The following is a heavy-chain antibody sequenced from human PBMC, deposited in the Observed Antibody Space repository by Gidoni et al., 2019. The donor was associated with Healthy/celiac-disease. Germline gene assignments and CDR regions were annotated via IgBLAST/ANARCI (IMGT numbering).Heavy chain of an antibody. J-gene: IGHJ5*02. V-gene: IGHV4-39*07. Sequence: QLQLQESGPGLVKPSETLSLTCTVSGGSISSSSYYWGWIRQPPGKGLEWIGSIYYSGSTYYNPSLKSRVTISVDTSKNQFSLKLSSVTAADTAVYYCAREYSDFWSGYLGRLRWFDPWGQGTLVTVSS. D-gene: IGHD3-3*01. CDR1: GGSISSSSYY. CDR2: IYYSGST. CDR3: AREYSDFWSGYLGRLRWFDP.